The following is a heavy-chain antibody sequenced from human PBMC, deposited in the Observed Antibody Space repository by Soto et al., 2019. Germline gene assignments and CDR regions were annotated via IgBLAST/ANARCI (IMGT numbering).Heavy chain of an antibody. CDR1: GLFFRDYD. D-gene: IGHD3-10*01. Sequence: GGSLKLSCAASGLFFRDYDLSWIRQAPGKALECVAYISGTGDTKYYADSVTGRFTISRDNPKNSLYLQMNSLRPEDAAVYYCAIGGGQIYYKGLDVWGQGTTVTVSS. CDR2: ISGTGDTK. CDR3: AIGGGQIYYKGLDV. V-gene: IGHV3-11*01. J-gene: IGHJ6*02.